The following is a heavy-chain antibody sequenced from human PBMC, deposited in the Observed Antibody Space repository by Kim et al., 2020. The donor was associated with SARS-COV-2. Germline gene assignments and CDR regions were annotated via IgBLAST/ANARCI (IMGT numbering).Heavy chain of an antibody. D-gene: IGHD2-15*01. CDR2: PGDAHT. J-gene: IGHJ4*02. Sequence: PGDAHTRYSPSFQGQATISADKSISTAYLQGSSLKASDTAMYYCARIGDYWGQGTLVTVSS. CDR3: ARIGDY. V-gene: IGHV5-51*01.